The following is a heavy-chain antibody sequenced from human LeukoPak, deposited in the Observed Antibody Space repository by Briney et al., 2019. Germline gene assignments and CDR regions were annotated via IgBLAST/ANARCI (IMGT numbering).Heavy chain of an antibody. CDR3: AKDLASYYYDSSGYYYYGMDV. D-gene: IGHD3-22*01. J-gene: IGHJ6*02. CDR1: GFTFSSYG. CDR2: ISYDGSNK. V-gene: IGHV3-30*18. Sequence: GRSLRLSCAASGFTFSSYGMHCVRQAPGKGLEWVAVISYDGSNKYYADSVKGRFTISRDNSKNTLYLQMNSLRAEDTAVYYCAKDLASYYYDSSGYYYYGMDVWGQGTTVTVSS.